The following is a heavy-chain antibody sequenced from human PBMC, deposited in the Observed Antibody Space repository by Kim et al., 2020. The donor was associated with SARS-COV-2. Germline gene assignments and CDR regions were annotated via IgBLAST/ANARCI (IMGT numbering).Heavy chain of an antibody. D-gene: IGHD6-13*01. CDR1: GFTFSSYA. CDR3: AKGDSIPSAGYPAYYFDY. V-gene: IGHV3-23*01. CDR2: ISGSGSST. Sequence: GGSLRLSCAASGFTFSSYAMNWVRQAPGKGLEWVSGISGSGSSTYYADSVQGRFTISRDNSKNTLFLQMNSLRAEDTALYYCAKGDSIPSAGYPAYYFDYWGQGTLVTVSS. J-gene: IGHJ4*02.